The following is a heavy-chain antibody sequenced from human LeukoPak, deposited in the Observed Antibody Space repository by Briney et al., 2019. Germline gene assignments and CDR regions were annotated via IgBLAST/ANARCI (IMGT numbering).Heavy chain of an antibody. CDR2: INPNTGGA. CDR1: GYTFTSYY. CDR3: ARGESSHYDY. Sequence: GASVKVSCKASGYTFTSYYIHWVRQAPRQGLVWMVWINPNTGGANYAQKFQGRVIMTRDTSISTAYMELTRLRSDDTAVYYCARGESSHYDYWGQGTLVTVSS. V-gene: IGHV1-2*02. J-gene: IGHJ4*02. D-gene: IGHD6-13*01.